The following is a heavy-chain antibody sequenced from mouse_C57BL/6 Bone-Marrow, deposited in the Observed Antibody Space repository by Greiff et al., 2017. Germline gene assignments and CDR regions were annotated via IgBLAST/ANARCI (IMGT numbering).Heavy chain of an antibody. V-gene: IGHV1-81*01. CDR2: IYPRSGNT. J-gene: IGHJ3*01. CDR1: GYTFTSYG. D-gene: IGHD4-1*01. Sequence: QVHVKQSGAELARPGASVKLSCKASGYTFTSYGISWVKQRTGQGLEWIGEIYPRSGNTYYNEKFKGKATLTADKSSSTAYMELRSLTSEDSAVYFCARCGTWFAYWGQGTLVTVSA. CDR3: ARCGTWFAY.